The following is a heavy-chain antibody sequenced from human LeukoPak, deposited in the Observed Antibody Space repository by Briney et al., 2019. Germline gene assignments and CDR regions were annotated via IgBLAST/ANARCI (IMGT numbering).Heavy chain of an antibody. CDR1: GYTFTSYG. CDR3: ARVWARLAAAGLPDY. CDR2: ISAYNGNT. D-gene: IGHD6-13*01. V-gene: IGHV1-18*01. J-gene: IGHJ4*02. Sequence: ASVKVSCEASGYTFTSYGISWVRQAPGQGLEWMGWISAYNGNTNYAQKLQGRVTMTTDTSTSTAYMELRSLRSDDTAVYYCARVWARLAAAGLPDYWGQGTLVTVSS.